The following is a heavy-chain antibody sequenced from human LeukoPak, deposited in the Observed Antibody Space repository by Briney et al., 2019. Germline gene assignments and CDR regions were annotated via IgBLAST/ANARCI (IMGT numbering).Heavy chain of an antibody. V-gene: IGHV1-2*02. CDR1: AYTFTGYY. CDR3: QLGYCSSTSCSTDAFDI. D-gene: IGHD2-2*01. CDR2: INPNSGGT. Sequence: ASVKVSCKASAYTFTGYYMHWVRQAPGQGLEGMGWINPNSGGTNYAQKFQGRVTMTRDPSISTAYMELSRLRSDDTAVYYCQLGYCSSTSCSTDAFDIWGQGTMVTVSS. J-gene: IGHJ3*02.